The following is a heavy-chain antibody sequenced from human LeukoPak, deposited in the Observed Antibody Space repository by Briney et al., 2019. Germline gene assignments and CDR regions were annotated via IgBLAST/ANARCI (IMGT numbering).Heavy chain of an antibody. CDR3: ARDAPDYYDSSGYSRLGAFDI. CDR1: GGSISSYY. V-gene: IGHV4-59*01. D-gene: IGHD3-22*01. Sequence: SETLSLTCTVSGGSISSYYWSWIRQPPGKGLEWIGYTYYSGSTNYNPSLKSRVTISVDTSKNQFSLKLSSVTAADTAVYYCARDAPDYYDSSGYSRLGAFDIWGQGTMVTVSS. CDR2: TYYSGST. J-gene: IGHJ3*02.